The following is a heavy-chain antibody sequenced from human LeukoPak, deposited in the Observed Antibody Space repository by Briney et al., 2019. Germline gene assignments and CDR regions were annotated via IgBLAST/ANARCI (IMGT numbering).Heavy chain of an antibody. J-gene: IGHJ4*02. CDR2: IYYSGST. CDR3: ARGSDYRYYFDY. CDR1: GGSISSYY. V-gene: IGHV4-59*08. D-gene: IGHD4-17*01. Sequence: SSETLSLTCTVSGGSISSYYWSWIRQPPGKGLEWIGYIYYSGSTNYNPSLKSRVTISVDTSKNQFSLKLSSVTAADTAVYYCARGSDYRYYFDYWGQGTLVTVSS.